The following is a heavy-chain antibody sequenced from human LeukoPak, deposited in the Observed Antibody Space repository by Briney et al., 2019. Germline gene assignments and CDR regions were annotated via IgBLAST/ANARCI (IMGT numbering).Heavy chain of an antibody. J-gene: IGHJ4*02. D-gene: IGHD3-16*01. CDR3: AREAPRTLYFDY. Sequence: ASVKVSCKTSGYTFTSYYVHWVRQAPGQGLEYMGVIYPHSDTTSYAQKFQGRVTMTRDTSTSTVYMELSSLRSEDTAVFFCAREAPRTLYFDYWGQGTLVTVSP. V-gene: IGHV1-46*01. CDR1: GYTFTSYY. CDR2: IYPHSDTT.